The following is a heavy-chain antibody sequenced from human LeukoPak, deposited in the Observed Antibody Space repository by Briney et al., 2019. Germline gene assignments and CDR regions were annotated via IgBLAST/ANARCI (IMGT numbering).Heavy chain of an antibody. D-gene: IGHD2-15*01. V-gene: IGHV3-43*02. CDR1: VHTFYDYG. CDR2: ISGDGSST. Sequence: PGGSLTLSCAPSVHTFYDYGTHWVRHTPGKGLEWVSLISGDGSSTYYADSVKGRFTISRDNSKNSLYLQMNSLRTEDTALYYCAKDIARYSPYYFDYWGQGTLVTVSS. J-gene: IGHJ4*02. CDR3: AKDIARYSPYYFDY.